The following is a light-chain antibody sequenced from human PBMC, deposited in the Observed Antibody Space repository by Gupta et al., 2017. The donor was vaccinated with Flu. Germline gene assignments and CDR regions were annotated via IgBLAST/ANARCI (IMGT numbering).Light chain of an antibody. Sequence: QKVTISCSGSSSNIGNNYVSWYQQLPGTAPKLLIYDNNKRPSGIPDRFSGSKSGTSATLGITGLQTGDEADYYCGTWDSSLSAGVFGGGTKLTVL. CDR1: SSNIGNNY. CDR3: GTWDSSLSAGV. V-gene: IGLV1-51*01. CDR2: DNN. J-gene: IGLJ3*02.